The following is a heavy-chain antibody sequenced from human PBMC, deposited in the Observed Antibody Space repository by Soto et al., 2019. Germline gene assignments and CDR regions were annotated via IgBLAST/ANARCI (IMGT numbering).Heavy chain of an antibody. D-gene: IGHD3-16*01. CDR3: ARDLGPQRPPVYYYGMDV. Sequence: SETLSLTCSVSGDSIGNGAYYWTWIRQYPGKGLEWIGFVYYTGTTYYNPSLESRLYMSVDTSRNQFSLKLNSVTAADTAVYYCARDLGPQRPPVYYYGMDVWGRGTTVTVSS. CDR1: GDSIGNGAYY. CDR2: VYYTGTT. V-gene: IGHV4-31*03. J-gene: IGHJ6*02.